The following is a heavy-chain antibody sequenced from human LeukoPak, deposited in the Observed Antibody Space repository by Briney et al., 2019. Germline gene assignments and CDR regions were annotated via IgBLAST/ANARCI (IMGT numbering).Heavy chain of an antibody. Sequence: SETLSLTCIVSGGSISSGTYYWGWIRQPPGKGLEWIVSIYYSGSTYYSPSLKSRVTISVDTSKNHFSLRLSSVTAADTAVYYCAGQGGRSGYNDLLLPVDYWGQGSLVTVSS. D-gene: IGHD3-3*01. V-gene: IGHV4-39*02. CDR2: IYYSGST. CDR3: AGQGGRSGYNDLLLPVDY. CDR1: GGSISSGTYY. J-gene: IGHJ4*02.